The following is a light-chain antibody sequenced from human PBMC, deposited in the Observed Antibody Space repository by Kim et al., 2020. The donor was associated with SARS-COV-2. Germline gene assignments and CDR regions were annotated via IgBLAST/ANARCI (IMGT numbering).Light chain of an antibody. CDR3: QQVNGLPPVT. Sequence: DIQMTQSPSSVSASVGDRVTITCRASQGINNYLAWYQQKPGRAPKLLIYSASTLYTGVPSRFTGFGYGTDFTRTISSLQPEDFATYYCQQVNGLPPVTFGGGTKVDIK. CDR1: QGINNY. J-gene: IGKJ4*02. CDR2: SAS. V-gene: IGKV1-12*01.